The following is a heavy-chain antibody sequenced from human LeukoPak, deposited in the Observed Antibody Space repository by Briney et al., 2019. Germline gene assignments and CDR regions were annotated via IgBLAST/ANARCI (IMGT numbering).Heavy chain of an antibody. Sequence: PGGSLTLSCAASGFTFSNFAMNWVRQAPGKGLEWVSGISGSGSNTYYADSVRGPFTISRDNSKNTVYLQMNSLRAEDTALYYCAQSPTGSRGGLDSWGQGTLVTVSS. J-gene: IGHJ4*02. V-gene: IGHV3-23*01. CDR1: GFTFSNFA. CDR3: AQSPTGSRGGLDS. CDR2: ISGSGSNT. D-gene: IGHD3-16*01.